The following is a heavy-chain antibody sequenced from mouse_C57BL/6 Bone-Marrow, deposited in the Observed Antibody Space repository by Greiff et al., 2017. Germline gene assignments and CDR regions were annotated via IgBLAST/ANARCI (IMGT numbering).Heavy chain of an antibody. CDR2: IYPGSGST. CDR3: ARRFLLRWYFDY. CDR1: GYTFTSYW. V-gene: IGHV1-55*01. J-gene: IGHJ2*01. Sequence: VQLQQPGAELVKPGASVKMSCKASGYTFTSYWITWVKQRPGQGLEWIGDIYPGSGSTNYNEKFKSKATLTVDTSSSTAYMQLSSLTSEDSAVYYCARRFLLRWYFDYWGQGTTLTVSS. D-gene: IGHD1-1*01.